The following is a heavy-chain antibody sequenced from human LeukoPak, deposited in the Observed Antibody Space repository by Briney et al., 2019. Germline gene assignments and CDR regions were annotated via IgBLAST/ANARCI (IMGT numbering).Heavy chain of an antibody. D-gene: IGHD5-12*01. CDR3: ARDNSGYVGAFDY. Sequence: SETLSLTCTVSGGSISSYYWSWIRQPPGKGLDWIGYIYYSGSTNCNPSLKSRVTISVDTSKNQFSLKLSSVTAADTAVYYCARDNSGYVGAFDYWGQGTLVTVSS. CDR2: IYYSGST. J-gene: IGHJ4*02. V-gene: IGHV4-59*01. CDR1: GGSISSYY.